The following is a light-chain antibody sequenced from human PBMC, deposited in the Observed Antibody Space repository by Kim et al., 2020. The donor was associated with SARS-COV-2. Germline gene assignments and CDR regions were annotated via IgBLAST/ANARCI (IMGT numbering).Light chain of an antibody. CDR3: QQSYSTPIT. J-gene: IGKJ5*01. Sequence: DIQMTQSRSSLSASVGDRVTITCRASQSISTYLNWYQQKPGRAPKLLIYAASSLQSGVPSRFSGSGSGTDFTLTIRSLQREDFATYYCQQSYSTPITFGQGTRLEIK. CDR1: QSISTY. V-gene: IGKV1-39*01. CDR2: AAS.